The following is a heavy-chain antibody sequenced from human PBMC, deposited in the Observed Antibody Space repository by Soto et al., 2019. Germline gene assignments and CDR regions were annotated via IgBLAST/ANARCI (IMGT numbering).Heavy chain of an antibody. J-gene: IGHJ4*02. CDR2: IKSKTDGGTT. V-gene: IGHV3-15*01. CDR3: TTGRFSSSLYFDS. CDR1: GITFSNVW. D-gene: IGHD6-6*01. Sequence: EVQLVESGGGLVKPGGTLRVSCAASGITFSNVWMTWVRQAPGKGLEWVGRIKSKTDGGTTDYGAPVRGRFTISRDDSKNTLYLQMNNLKTEDTAVYYCTTGRFSSSLYFDSWGQGTLVTVSS.